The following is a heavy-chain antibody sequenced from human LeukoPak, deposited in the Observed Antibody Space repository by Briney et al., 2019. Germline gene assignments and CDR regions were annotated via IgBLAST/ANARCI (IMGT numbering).Heavy chain of an antibody. CDR1: GGSISSYY. CDR2: IYYSGST. V-gene: IGHV4-59*01. D-gene: IGHD4-17*01. CDR3: ASQSARLRPFAY. Sequence: PSETLSLTCTVSGGSISSYYWSWIRQPPGKGLEWIGYIYYSGSTNYNPSLKSRVTISVDTSKNQFSLKLSSVTAADTPVYYCASQSARLRPFAYWGQGTLVTVSS. J-gene: IGHJ4*02.